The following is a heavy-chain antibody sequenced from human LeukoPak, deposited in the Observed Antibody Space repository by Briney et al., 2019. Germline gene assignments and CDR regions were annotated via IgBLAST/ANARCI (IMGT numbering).Heavy chain of an antibody. CDR1: GGSISSGGYY. CDR2: IYYSGST. D-gene: IGHD2-15*01. Sequence: SETLSLTCTVSGGSISSGGYYWTWIRQHPGKGLEWIGYIYYSGSTYYNPSLKSRVTISVDTSKNQFSLKLSSATAADAAVYYCARGSSGWFDPWGQGTLVTVSS. V-gene: IGHV4-31*03. J-gene: IGHJ5*02. CDR3: ARGSSGWFDP.